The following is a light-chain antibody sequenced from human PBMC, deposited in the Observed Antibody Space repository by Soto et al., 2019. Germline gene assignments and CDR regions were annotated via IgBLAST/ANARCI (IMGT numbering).Light chain of an antibody. J-gene: IGKJ4*01. CDR2: GAS. Sequence: EIVLTQSPGTLSLSPGERATLSCRASQSVSSSYLAWYQQKPGQAPRLLIYGASSRATGIPERFSGSGSGTDFTLNISRLEPEDFAVYYCQQYDSSALTFGGGTKVEIK. CDR3: QQYDSSALT. CDR1: QSVSSSY. V-gene: IGKV3-20*01.